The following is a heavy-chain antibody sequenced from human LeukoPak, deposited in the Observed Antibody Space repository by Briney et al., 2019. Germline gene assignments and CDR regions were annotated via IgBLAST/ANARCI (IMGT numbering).Heavy chain of an antibody. D-gene: IGHD5-18*01. CDR3: ARDPGTAMGRALDY. CDR2: ISGSGGST. V-gene: IGHV3-23*01. CDR1: GFTFSSYA. J-gene: IGHJ4*02. Sequence: GGSLRLSCAASGFTFSSYAMSWVRQAPGKGLEWVSAISGSGGSTYYADSAKGRFTISRDNAKNTLYLQMNSLRAEDTAVYYCARDPGTAMGRALDYWGQGTLVTVSS.